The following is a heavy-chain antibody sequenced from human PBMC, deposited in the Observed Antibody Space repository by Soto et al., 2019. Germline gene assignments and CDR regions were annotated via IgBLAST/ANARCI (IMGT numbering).Heavy chain of an antibody. V-gene: IGHV1-18*04. J-gene: IGHJ6*02. CDR2: ISAYNGNT. CDR3: ARXGYSSGWSLVYYYGMDV. CDR1: GYTFTSYG. Sequence: ASVKVSCKASGYTFTSYGISWVRQAPGQGLEWMGWISAYNGNTNYAQKLQGRVTMTTDTSTSTAYMELRSLRSDDTAVYYCARXGYSSGWSLVYYYGMDVWGPGTTVTVSS. D-gene: IGHD6-19*01.